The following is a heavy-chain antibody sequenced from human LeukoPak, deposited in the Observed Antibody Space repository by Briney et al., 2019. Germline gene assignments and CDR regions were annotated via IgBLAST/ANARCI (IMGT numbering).Heavy chain of an antibody. CDR2: ISHSGST. D-gene: IGHD3-10*01. Sequence: PSGTLSLTCAVSGVSISSSNWWNWVRQPPGKGLEWIGEISHSGSTSYSPSLKSRVTISVDTSKNQFSLKLSSVTAADTAVYYCASNYGSGSFPDWGQGTLVTVSS. V-gene: IGHV4-4*02. CDR3: ASNYGSGSFPD. CDR1: GVSISSSNW. J-gene: IGHJ4*02.